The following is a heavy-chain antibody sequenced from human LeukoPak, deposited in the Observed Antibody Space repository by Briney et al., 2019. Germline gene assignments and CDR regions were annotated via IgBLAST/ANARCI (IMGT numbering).Heavy chain of an antibody. CDR1: GGSISSYY. D-gene: IGHD1-26*01. CDR2: IHSSGYT. V-gene: IGHV4-4*09. CDR3: AKRQGPNSGSYDYFDP. J-gene: IGHJ5*02. Sequence: SETLSLTCTVSGGSISSYYWSWIRQPPGQGLEWIAYIHSSGYTNYNPSFQSRVTISVDTSKNQFSLKVSSVTAADTAVYYCAKRQGPNSGSYDYFDPWGQGTLVTVSS.